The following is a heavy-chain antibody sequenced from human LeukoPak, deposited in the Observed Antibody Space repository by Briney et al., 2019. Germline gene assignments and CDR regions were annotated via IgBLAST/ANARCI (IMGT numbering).Heavy chain of an antibody. CDR2: IYYSGST. CDR3: AKGPIVVVTAGAFDI. J-gene: IGHJ3*02. D-gene: IGHD2-21*02. CDR1: GGSISGSSYY. Sequence: SETPSLTCTVSGGSISGSSYYWGWIRQPPGKGLEWIGSIYYSGSTYYNPSLKSRVTISVDTSKNQFSLKLSSVTAADTAVYYCAKGPIVVVTAGAFDIWGQGTMVTVSS. V-gene: IGHV4-39*05.